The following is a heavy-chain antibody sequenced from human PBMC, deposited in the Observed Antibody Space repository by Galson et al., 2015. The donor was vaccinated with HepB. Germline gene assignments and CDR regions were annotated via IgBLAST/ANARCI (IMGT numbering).Heavy chain of an antibody. Sequence: SLRLSCAASGFIFSNYWMHWVRQTPGKGPVWISRINTDGTFLSYADSVKGRFTISRDNAKNTLYLQMNSLRAEDTAVYYCARVARYCGGASCYGWFDPWGQGT. V-gene: IGHV3-74*01. J-gene: IGHJ5*02. CDR2: INTDGTFL. D-gene: IGHD2-2*01. CDR1: GFIFSNYW. CDR3: ARVARYCGGASCYGWFDP.